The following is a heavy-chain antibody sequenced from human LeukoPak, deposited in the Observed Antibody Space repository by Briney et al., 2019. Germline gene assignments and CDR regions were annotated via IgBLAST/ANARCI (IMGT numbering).Heavy chain of an antibody. CDR2: ISGSGGST. D-gene: IGHD5-12*01. J-gene: IGHJ4*02. CDR1: GFTFSSYA. V-gene: IGHV3-23*01. Sequence: GGSLRLSCAASGFTFSSYAMSWVRQATGKGLEWVSAISGSGGSTYYADSVKGRFTISRDNSKNTLYLQMNSLRAEDTAVYYCAKDRKWPPGYFDYWGQGTLVTVSS. CDR3: AKDRKWPPGYFDY.